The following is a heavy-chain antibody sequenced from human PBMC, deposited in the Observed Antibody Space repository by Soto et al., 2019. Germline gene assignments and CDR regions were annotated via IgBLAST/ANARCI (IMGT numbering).Heavy chain of an antibody. CDR1: GYTFTSYA. CDR2: INASNGNT. J-gene: IGHJ4*02. V-gene: IGHV1-3*01. CDR3: AVGYSIPY. Sequence: VASVKVSCKASGYTFTSYAMHWVRQAPGQRLEWMGWINASNGNTKYSQKFQGRVTITRDTSASTAYMELSSLRSEDTAVYYCAVGYSIPYWGQGTLVTVSS. D-gene: IGHD6-13*01.